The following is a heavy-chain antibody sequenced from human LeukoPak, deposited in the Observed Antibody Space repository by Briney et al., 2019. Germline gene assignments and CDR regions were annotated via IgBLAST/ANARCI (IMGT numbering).Heavy chain of an antibody. J-gene: IGHJ4*02. Sequence: PSETLSLTCTVSGGSISSSSYYWGWIRQPPGKGLEWIGSIYYSGSTYYNPSLKSRVTISVDTSKNQFSLKLSSVTAADAAVYYCARNSEDGYNSFGYWGQGTLVTVSS. CDR3: ARNSEDGYNSFGY. CDR1: GGSISSSSYY. V-gene: IGHV4-39*01. D-gene: IGHD5-24*01. CDR2: IYYSGST.